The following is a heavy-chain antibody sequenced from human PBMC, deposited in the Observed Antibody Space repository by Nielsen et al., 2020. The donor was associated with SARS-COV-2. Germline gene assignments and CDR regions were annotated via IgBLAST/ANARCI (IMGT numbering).Heavy chain of an antibody. CDR3: AKCGGASLWFGESSRLDP. V-gene: IGHV3-33*03. CDR1: GFTVSSHG. D-gene: IGHD3-10*01. CDR2: MWYHGGNE. Sequence: GGSLRLSCEGSGFTVSSHGMHWVRQPPGKGLEWVAHMWYHGGNENYADSVRGRFTISRDISKNTVYLQMNSLKVEDTAVYYCAKCGGASLWFGESSRLDPWGQGTQVTVSS. J-gene: IGHJ5*02.